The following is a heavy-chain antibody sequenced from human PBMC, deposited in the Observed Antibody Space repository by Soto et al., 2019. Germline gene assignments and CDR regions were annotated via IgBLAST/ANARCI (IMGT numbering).Heavy chain of an antibody. CDR1: GGSISSYY. CDR2: IYYSGST. V-gene: IGHV4-59*01. D-gene: IGHD5-18*01. J-gene: IGHJ6*02. CDR3: ARSGYSYGYDYYYYYGMDV. Sequence: ETLSLTCTVSGGSISSYYWSWIRQPPGKGLEWIGHIYYSGSTNYNPSLKSRVTISVDTSKNQFSLKLSSVTAADTAVYYCARSGYSYGYDYYYYYGMDVWGQGTTVTVSS.